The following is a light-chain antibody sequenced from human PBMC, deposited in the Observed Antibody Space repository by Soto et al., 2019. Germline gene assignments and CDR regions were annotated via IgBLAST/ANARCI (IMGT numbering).Light chain of an antibody. V-gene: IGLV1-44*01. Sequence: QSVLTQPPSASGTPGQRVSISCSGRASDIGTNTVNWYQQFPGTAPKLLLHSNDQRPSGVPDRFSGSKSGTSASLAISGLQSEEEADYYCVAWDGSLNGYVFGTGTKVTVL. CDR2: SND. J-gene: IGLJ1*01. CDR1: ASDIGTNT. CDR3: VAWDGSLNGYV.